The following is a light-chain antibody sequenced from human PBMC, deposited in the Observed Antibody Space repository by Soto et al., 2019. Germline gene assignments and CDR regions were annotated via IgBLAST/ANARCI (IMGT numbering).Light chain of an antibody. V-gene: IGKV3-15*01. CDR1: QSVSSS. CDR2: GAS. Sequence: EIVMTQSPATLSVSPGERATLSCRASQSVSSSLAWYQQKPGQAPRLLIYGASTRAPGIPARFSGSGSGTEFTLTISSLQSEDFALYYCQQYNNWPLSFGGGTKVEIK. J-gene: IGKJ4*01. CDR3: QQYNNWPLS.